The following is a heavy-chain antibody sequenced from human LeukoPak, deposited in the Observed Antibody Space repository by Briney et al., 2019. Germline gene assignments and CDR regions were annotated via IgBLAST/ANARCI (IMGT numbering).Heavy chain of an antibody. Sequence: ASVKVSCKASGYTFTGYYMHWVRQAPGQGPEWMGWINPNSGGTNYAQKFQGRVTMTRDTSISTAYMEVSRLTSDDTAVFYCAREGSGYPYWGQGTLVTVSS. CDR3: AREGSGYPY. D-gene: IGHD5-12*01. J-gene: IGHJ4*02. V-gene: IGHV1-2*02. CDR1: GYTFTGYY. CDR2: INPNSGGT.